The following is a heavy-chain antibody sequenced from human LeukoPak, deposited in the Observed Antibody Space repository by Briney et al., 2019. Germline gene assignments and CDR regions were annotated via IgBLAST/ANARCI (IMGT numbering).Heavy chain of an antibody. CDR2: INHSGST. CDR3: ARGVYDFWSGYRNWFDP. D-gene: IGHD3-3*01. Sequence: PSETLSLTCAVYGGSFSGYYWSWIRQPPGKGLEWIGEINHSGSTNYNPSLKSRVTISVDTSKNQFSLKLSSVTAADTAVYYCARGVYDFWSGYRNWFDPWGQGTLVTVSS. J-gene: IGHJ5*02. CDR1: GGSFSGYY. V-gene: IGHV4-34*01.